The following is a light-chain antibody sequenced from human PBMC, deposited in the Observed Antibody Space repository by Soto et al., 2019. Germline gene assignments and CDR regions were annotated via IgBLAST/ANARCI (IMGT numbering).Light chain of an antibody. CDR1: SSDVGGYNY. J-gene: IGLJ1*01. CDR3: ISYTSSSPYV. Sequence: QSVLTQPACVSVSPGQSITISCTGTSSDVGGYNYVSWYQHHPGKAPKLIIFDVSNRPSGISNRFSGSKSGNTASLTISGLQAEDEADYYCISYTSSSPYVFGTGTKVTVL. CDR2: DVS. V-gene: IGLV2-14*03.